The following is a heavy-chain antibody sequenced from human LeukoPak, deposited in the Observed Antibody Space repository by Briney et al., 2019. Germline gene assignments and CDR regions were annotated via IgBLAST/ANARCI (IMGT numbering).Heavy chain of an antibody. V-gene: IGHV3-30*02. Sequence: PGGSLRLSCAASGFTFSSYGMHWVRQAPGKGLEWVAFIRYDGSNKYYADSVKGRFTISRDNSKNTLYLQMNSLRAEDTAVYYCAKTARYGARYFDYWGQGTLVTVSS. CDR3: AKTARYGARYFDY. J-gene: IGHJ4*02. CDR1: GFTFSSYG. D-gene: IGHD4/OR15-4a*01. CDR2: IRYDGSNK.